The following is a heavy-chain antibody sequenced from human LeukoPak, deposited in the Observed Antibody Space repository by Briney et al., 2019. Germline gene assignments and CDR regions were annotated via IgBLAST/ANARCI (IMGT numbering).Heavy chain of an antibody. CDR1: GYTFTGYY. J-gene: IGHJ4*02. Sequence: ASVKVSCKASGYTFTGYYMHWVRQAPGQGLEWMGWINPNSGGTNYAQKFRGRVTMTRDTSISTAYMELSRLRSDDTAVYYCARATDSSSWSFDYWGQETLVTVSS. CDR2: INPNSGGT. D-gene: IGHD6-13*01. V-gene: IGHV1-2*02. CDR3: ARATDSSSWSFDY.